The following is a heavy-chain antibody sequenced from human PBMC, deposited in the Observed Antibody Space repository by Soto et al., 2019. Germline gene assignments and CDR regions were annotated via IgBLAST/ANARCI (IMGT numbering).Heavy chain of an antibody. CDR2: IYYRGST. CDR3: ARVVGSGYQPDY. V-gene: IGHV4-31*03. J-gene: IGHJ4*02. CDR1: GGSISSGGYY. D-gene: IGHD3-22*01. Sequence: QVQLQESGPGLVKPSQTLSLTCTVSGGSISSGGYYWSWIRQHPGKGLEWIGYIYYRGSTYYNPSLKSRVTISVDTSKNQFSLKLSAVTAADTAVYYCARVVGSGYQPDYWGQGTLVTVSS.